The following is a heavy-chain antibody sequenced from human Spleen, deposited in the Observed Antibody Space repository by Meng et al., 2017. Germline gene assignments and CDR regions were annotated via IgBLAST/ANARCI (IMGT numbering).Heavy chain of an antibody. CDR3: ARGSTGIAAAGFLDY. J-gene: IGHJ4*02. D-gene: IGHD6-13*01. CDR2: ISYDGSDN. Sequence: GESLKISCTASGFTFSRYDMHWVRQAPGKGLEWVAVISYDGSDNYYADSVKGRFTISRDNSKNTLYLQMNSLRAEDTAVYYCARGSTGIAAAGFLDYWGQGTLVTVSS. V-gene: IGHV3-30*19. CDR1: GFTFSRYD.